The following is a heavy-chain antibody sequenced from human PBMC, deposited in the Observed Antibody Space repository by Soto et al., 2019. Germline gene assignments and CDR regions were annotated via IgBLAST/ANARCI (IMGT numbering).Heavy chain of an antibody. Sequence: GGSLRLSCAASGFTFSSYWMHWVRQAPGKGLVWVSRINSDGSSTSYADSVKGRFTISRDNAKNTLYLQMNSLRAEDTAVYYCARGQTVGYSYGYAYYYYYYMDVWGKGTTVTVSS. D-gene: IGHD5-18*01. J-gene: IGHJ6*03. V-gene: IGHV3-74*01. CDR3: ARGQTVGYSYGYAYYYYYYMDV. CDR1: GFTFSSYW. CDR2: INSDGSST.